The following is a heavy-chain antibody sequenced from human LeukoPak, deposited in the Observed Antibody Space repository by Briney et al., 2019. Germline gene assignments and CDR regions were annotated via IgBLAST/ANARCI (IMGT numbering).Heavy chain of an antibody. J-gene: IGHJ4*02. CDR1: GGSISSSSYY. Sequence: SETLSLTCTVSGGSISSSSYYWGWIRQPPGKGLEWIGSIYYSGSTYYNPSLKSRVTISVDTSKNQFSLKLSSVTAADTAVYYCARVGQYDYVWGSYRFDYWGREPWSPSPQ. CDR2: IYYSGST. D-gene: IGHD3-16*02. CDR3: ARVGQYDYVWGSYRFDY. V-gene: IGHV4-39*01.